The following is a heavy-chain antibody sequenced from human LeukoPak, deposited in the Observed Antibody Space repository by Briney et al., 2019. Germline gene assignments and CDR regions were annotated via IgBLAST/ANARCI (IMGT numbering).Heavy chain of an antibody. CDR2: INPNSGGT. Sequence: GASVKVSCKASGYTFTGYYMHWVRQAPGQGLEWMGWINPNSGGTNYAQKFQGRVTMTRDTSISTAYVELSRLRSDDTAVYYCARSPYYYGSGTDNNWFDPWGQGTLVTVSS. D-gene: IGHD3-10*01. CDR3: ARSPYYYGSGTDNNWFDP. J-gene: IGHJ5*02. V-gene: IGHV1-2*02. CDR1: GYTFTGYY.